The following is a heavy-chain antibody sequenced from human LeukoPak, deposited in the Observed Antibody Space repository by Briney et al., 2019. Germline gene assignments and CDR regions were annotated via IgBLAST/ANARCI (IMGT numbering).Heavy chain of an antibody. CDR2: IKPDGSET. D-gene: IGHD6-19*01. J-gene: IGHJ4*02. Sequence: GGSLRLSCEASGFIFSSYWMSWVRQAPGKGLKRVANIKPDGSETYYVDPVKGRFTISRDNAKNSLYLQMNSLRAEDTAVYYCAREGTTVALFDYWGQGSLVTVSS. CDR3: AREGTTVALFDY. CDR1: GFIFSSYW. V-gene: IGHV3-7*01.